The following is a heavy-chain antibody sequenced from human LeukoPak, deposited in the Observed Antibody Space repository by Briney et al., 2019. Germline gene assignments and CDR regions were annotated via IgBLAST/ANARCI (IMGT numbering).Heavy chain of an antibody. Sequence: SETLSLTCSVSGGSISDYYWSWIRQPPGKGLEWIGYIYRGGTINYNPSVKSRVTMSLDTSKNQISLMLNSVTAADAAIYYCARHWLEAAKTYSYWFDPWGQGTLVTVSS. V-gene: IGHV4-4*09. D-gene: IGHD6-13*01. CDR2: IYRGGTI. CDR3: ARHWLEAAKTYSYWFDP. J-gene: IGHJ5*02. CDR1: GGSISDYY.